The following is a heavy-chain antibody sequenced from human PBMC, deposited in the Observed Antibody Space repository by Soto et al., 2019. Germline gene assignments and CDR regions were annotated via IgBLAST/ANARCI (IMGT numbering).Heavy chain of an antibody. Sequence: SETLSLTCTVSGGSISSSSYYWGWIRQPPGKGLEWIGSIYYSGSTYYNPSLKSRVTISVDTSKNQFSLKLSSVTAADTAVYYCARGYSSSSKGYQIGFDIWGQGTMVTVSS. J-gene: IGHJ3*02. CDR1: GGSISSSSYY. D-gene: IGHD6-13*01. CDR2: IYYSGST. V-gene: IGHV4-39*07. CDR3: ARGYSSSSKGYQIGFDI.